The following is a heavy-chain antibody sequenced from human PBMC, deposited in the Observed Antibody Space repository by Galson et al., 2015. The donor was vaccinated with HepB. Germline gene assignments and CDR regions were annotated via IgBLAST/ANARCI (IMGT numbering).Heavy chain of an antibody. V-gene: IGHV3-11*06. Sequence: SLRLSCAASRFTCSDYYMTWIRQAPGKGLEWLSYISGGATDTNYADSVKGRFTISRDNAKHSLYLHMRSLRDDDTAVYYCARVAHSDYGDHAHFDYWGQGTLVTVSS. D-gene: IGHD4-17*01. CDR2: ISGGATDT. CDR3: ARVAHSDYGDHAHFDY. CDR1: RFTCSDYY. J-gene: IGHJ4*02.